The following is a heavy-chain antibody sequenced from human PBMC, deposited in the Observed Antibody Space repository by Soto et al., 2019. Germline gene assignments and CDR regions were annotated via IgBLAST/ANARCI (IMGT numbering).Heavy chain of an antibody. J-gene: IGHJ4*02. CDR2: TAYDESTT. CDR1: EFTFSNYW. CDR3: ARGGGSHAHPPDY. Sequence: GWSLRLSCEAAEFTFSNYWMHWIRQAPGKGLVWVSRTAYDESTTPYADSVKGRFTISRDNAKNTLYLQMNSLRAEDTAVYYCARGGGSHAHPPDYWGQGT. D-gene: IGHD1-26*01. V-gene: IGHV3-74*03.